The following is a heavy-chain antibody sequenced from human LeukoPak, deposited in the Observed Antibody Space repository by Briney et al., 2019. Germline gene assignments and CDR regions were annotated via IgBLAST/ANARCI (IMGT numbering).Heavy chain of an antibody. D-gene: IGHD2-2*01. Sequence: PEASVKVSCKASGYTFSSYYMHWVRQAPGQGLEWLGIINPSGGSASYAQKFQGRVTMTRDMSTSTVYVDLSSLRSEDTAVYYCARASCTTTSCPLGAFDVWDQGTMVTVSS. CDR1: GYTFSSYY. CDR3: ARASCTTTSCPLGAFDV. CDR2: INPSGGSA. J-gene: IGHJ3*01. V-gene: IGHV1-46*01.